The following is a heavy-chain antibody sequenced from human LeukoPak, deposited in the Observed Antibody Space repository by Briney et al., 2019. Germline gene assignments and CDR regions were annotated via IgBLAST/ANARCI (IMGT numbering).Heavy chain of an antibody. CDR2: IRPDGSST. D-gene: IGHD5-12*01. CDR1: GFPFSTYW. Sequence: PGGSLRLSCAASGFPFSTYWMYWVRQAPGKGLVWVSRIRPDGSSTTYADSVKGRFTISRDNAKNTLYLQMNSLRAEDTATYHCTTLYGGSLDYWGQGTLVTVSS. CDR3: TTLYGGSLDY. J-gene: IGHJ4*02. V-gene: IGHV3-74*01.